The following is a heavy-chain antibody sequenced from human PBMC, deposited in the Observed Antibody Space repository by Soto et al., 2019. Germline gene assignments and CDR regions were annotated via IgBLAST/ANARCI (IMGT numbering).Heavy chain of an antibody. V-gene: IGHV4-30-4*01. CDR1: GGSISSGDYY. CDR2: IYYSGST. J-gene: IGHJ4*02. CDR3: AREAAAAGTQADY. D-gene: IGHD6-13*01. Sequence: SETLSLTCTVSGGSISSGDYYWSWIRQPPGKGLEWIGYIYYSGSTYYNPSLKSRVTISVDTSKNQFSLKLSSVTAADTAVYYCAREAAAAGTQADYWGQGTLVTVSS.